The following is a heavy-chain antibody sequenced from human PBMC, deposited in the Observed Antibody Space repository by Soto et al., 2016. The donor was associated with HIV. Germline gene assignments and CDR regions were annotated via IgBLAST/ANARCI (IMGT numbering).Heavy chain of an antibody. Sequence: QVQLVQSGAEVKKPGASVRISCKASGYIFTTYYIHWVRQAPGQGLEWMGIINPRGPSTEYAQKFQGRFIMTRDTSTSTVYMQLSSLRSQDTAVYYCAREDSSWYESAFDIWGQGTMVTVSS. D-gene: IGHD6-13*01. CDR3: AREDSSWYESAFDI. J-gene: IGHJ3*02. CDR1: GYIFTTYY. CDR2: INPRGPST. V-gene: IGHV1-46*01.